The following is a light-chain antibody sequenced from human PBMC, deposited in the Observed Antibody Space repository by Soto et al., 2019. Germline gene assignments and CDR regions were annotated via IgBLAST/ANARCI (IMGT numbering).Light chain of an antibody. CDR3: QQANNFPWT. V-gene: IGKV1-12*01. CDR2: AAS. CDR1: QGINVW. Sequence: DIQMTQSPSSVSASVGDRVTITCRASQGINVWLAWYQHKPGKAPKLLIHAASSLQSGVPSRFSGSGSGTDFTLTISSLQPEDYVTYYCQQANNFPWTFGQGTKVEIK. J-gene: IGKJ1*01.